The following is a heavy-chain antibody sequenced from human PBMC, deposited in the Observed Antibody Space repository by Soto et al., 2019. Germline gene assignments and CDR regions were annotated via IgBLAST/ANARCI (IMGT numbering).Heavy chain of an antibody. J-gene: IGHJ4*02. V-gene: IGHV4-4*07. Sequence: PSETLSLTCTVSGGSITNYYWAWIRQPAGKGLEWIGRIYTSGSTNYNPSLKSRVTMSVDTSENQFSLKLSSVTAADTAVYYCARDETVLGFDYWGQGTLVTVSS. CDR3: ARDETVLGFDY. CDR1: GGSITNYY. CDR2: IYTSGST. D-gene: IGHD2-15*01.